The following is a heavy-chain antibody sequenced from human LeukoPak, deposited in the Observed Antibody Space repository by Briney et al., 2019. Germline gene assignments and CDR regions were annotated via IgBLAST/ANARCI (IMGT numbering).Heavy chain of an antibody. Sequence: ASVKVSCKASGYTFTGYYMHWVRQATGQGLEWMGWMNPNSGNTGYAQKFQGRVTMTRNTSISTAYMELSSLRSEDAAVYYCARANVEMKYWGQGTLVTVSS. J-gene: IGHJ4*02. CDR2: MNPNSGNT. CDR3: ARANVEMKY. CDR1: GYTFTGYY. D-gene: IGHD5-24*01. V-gene: IGHV1-8*02.